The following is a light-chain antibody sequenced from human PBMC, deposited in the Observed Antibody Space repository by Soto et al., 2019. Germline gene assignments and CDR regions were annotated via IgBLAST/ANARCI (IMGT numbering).Light chain of an antibody. CDR3: QQYYNLPLT. Sequence: DIPMTQSPSSLSASVGDRVTITCQASQDISNYLNWYQQKPGKAPKLLIYDASNLETGVPSRFSGRRSGTDVTFTISSLQPEDIASDYCQQYYNLPLTVGGGTKVEIK. V-gene: IGKV1-33*01. CDR2: DAS. CDR1: QDISNY. J-gene: IGKJ4*01.